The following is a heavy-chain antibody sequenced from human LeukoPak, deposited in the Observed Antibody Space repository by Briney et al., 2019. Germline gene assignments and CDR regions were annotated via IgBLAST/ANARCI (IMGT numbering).Heavy chain of an antibody. V-gene: IGHV1-8*03. Sequence: GASVKVSCKASGGTFSSYAISWVRQATGQGLEWMGWMNPNSGNTGYAQKFQGRVTITRNTSISTAYMELSSLRSEDTAVYYCAREDSSGYSLIDYWGQGTLVTVSS. J-gene: IGHJ4*02. CDR1: GGTFSSYA. D-gene: IGHD3-22*01. CDR2: MNPNSGNT. CDR3: AREDSSGYSLIDY.